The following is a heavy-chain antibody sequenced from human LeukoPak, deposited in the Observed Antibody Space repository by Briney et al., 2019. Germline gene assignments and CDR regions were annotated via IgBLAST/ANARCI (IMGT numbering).Heavy chain of an antibody. CDR3: ARDRKTAGYYYGMDV. CDR2: ISGSGGST. Sequence: GGSLRLSCAASGFTFSSYAMSWVRQAPGKGLEWVSAISGSGGSTYYADSVKGRFTISRDNSKNTLYLQMNSLRAEDTAVYYCARDRKTAGYYYGMDVWGQGTTVTVSS. J-gene: IGHJ6*02. D-gene: IGHD1-1*01. V-gene: IGHV3-23*01. CDR1: GFTFSSYA.